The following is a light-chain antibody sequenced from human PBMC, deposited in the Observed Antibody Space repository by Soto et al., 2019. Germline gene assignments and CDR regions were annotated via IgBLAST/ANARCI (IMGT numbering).Light chain of an antibody. Sequence: EIVMTQSPATLSVSPGKRVTLSCRASQSVNSNLAWYQQKPGQAPRLLIYGASTRATGIPARFSGSGSGTEFTLTISSLQSEDFAVYYCQQYNNWPTITFGQGTRLEI. V-gene: IGKV3-15*01. J-gene: IGKJ5*01. CDR2: GAS. CDR3: QQYNNWPTIT. CDR1: QSVNSN.